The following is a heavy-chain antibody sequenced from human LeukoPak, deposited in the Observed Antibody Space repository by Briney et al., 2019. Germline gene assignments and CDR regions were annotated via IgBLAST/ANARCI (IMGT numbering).Heavy chain of an antibody. CDR3: AGDDRGGY. CDR2: IYYSGST. D-gene: IGHD3-10*01. J-gene: IGHJ4*02. V-gene: IGHV4-39*07. Sequence: SETLSLTCTVSGGSISSSSYYWGWIRQPPGKGPEWIGSIYYSGSTYYNPSLKSRVTISVDTSKNQFSLKLSSVTAADTAVYYCAGDDRGGYWGQGTLVTVSS. CDR1: GGSISSSSYY.